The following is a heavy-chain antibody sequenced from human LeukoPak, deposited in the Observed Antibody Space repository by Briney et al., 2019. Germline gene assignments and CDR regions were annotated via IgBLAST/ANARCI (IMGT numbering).Heavy chain of an antibody. CDR2: ISTEGSST. Sequence: GGSLRLSCAASGFTFTSYWMHWVRQAPGKGLVWVSRISTEGSSTIYADSVKGRFTISRDNAKNTLYLQMNSLRAEDTAVYYCARGQLYSSSWNDYWGQGTLVTVSS. CDR1: GFTFTSYW. J-gene: IGHJ4*02. V-gene: IGHV3-74*01. D-gene: IGHD6-13*01. CDR3: ARGQLYSSSWNDY.